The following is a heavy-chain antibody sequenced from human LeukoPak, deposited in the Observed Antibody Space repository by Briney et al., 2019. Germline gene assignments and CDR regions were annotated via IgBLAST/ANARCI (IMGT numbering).Heavy chain of an antibody. Sequence: PSETLSLTCTVSGGSFSSYYWTWIRQPAGKGLEWIGRIYNSGTTNYSPSLESRVTMSLDTSKNRFSLSLSSVTAADTAVYYCARDRLGATGRWRIDVWGRGTLVTVSS. V-gene: IGHV4-4*07. D-gene: IGHD1-26*01. CDR3: ARDRLGATGRWRIDV. J-gene: IGHJ2*01. CDR1: GGSFSSYY. CDR2: IYNSGTT.